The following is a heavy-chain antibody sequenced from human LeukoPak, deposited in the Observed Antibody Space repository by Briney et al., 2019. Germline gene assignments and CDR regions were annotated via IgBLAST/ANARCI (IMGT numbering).Heavy chain of an antibody. CDR2: ITGSGIYT. D-gene: IGHD3-10*01. CDR3: ARGGYYGSGTFQH. V-gene: IGHV3-23*01. Sequence: GGSLRLSCATSGFTFSSYGMTWVRQAPGKGLEWVSSITGSGIYTYYADSVKGRFTFSRDNSQDTLYLQMNSLRVEDTAVYYCARGGYYGSGTFQHWGQGTLVTVSS. J-gene: IGHJ1*01. CDR1: GFTFSSYG.